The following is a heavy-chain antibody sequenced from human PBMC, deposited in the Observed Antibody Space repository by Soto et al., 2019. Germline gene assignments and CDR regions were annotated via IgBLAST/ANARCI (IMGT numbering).Heavy chain of an antibody. CDR3: ARADYYDSSGYLGY. CDR1: GFTFSDYY. J-gene: IGHJ4*02. D-gene: IGHD3-22*01. Sequence: QVQLVESGGGLVKPGGSLRLSCAASGFTFSDYYMSWIRQAPGKGLEWVSYISSSSSYTNYADSVKGRFTISRDNAKNSLYLQMNSLRADDTAVYYCARADYYDSSGYLGYWGQGTLVTVSS. CDR2: ISSSSSYT. V-gene: IGHV3-11*06.